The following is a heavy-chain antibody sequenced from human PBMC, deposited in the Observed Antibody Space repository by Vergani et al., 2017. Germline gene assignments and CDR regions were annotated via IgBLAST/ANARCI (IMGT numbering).Heavy chain of an antibody. CDR2: IDPSDSYT. J-gene: IGHJ6*02. Sequence: EVQLVQSGAEVKKPGESLRISCKGSGYSFTSYWISWVRQMPGKGLEWMGRIDPSDSYTNYSPSFQGHVTISADKSISTAYLQWSSLKASDTAMYYSAGSGKAGTDYYYYYGMDVWGQGTTVTVSS. CDR3: AGSGKAGTDYYYYYGMDV. V-gene: IGHV5-10-1*03. D-gene: IGHD6-13*01. CDR1: GYSFTSYW.